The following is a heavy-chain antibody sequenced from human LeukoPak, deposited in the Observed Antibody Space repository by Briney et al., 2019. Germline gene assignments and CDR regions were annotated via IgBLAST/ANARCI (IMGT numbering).Heavy chain of an antibody. CDR1: GFTFTHAW. V-gene: IGHV3-15*01. D-gene: IGHD1-26*01. Sequence: PGGSLRLSCAASGFTFTHAWMNWVRQAPGKGLEWVGRIKTDNAGGTTDYAAPVKGRFTISGDDSDSTLYLQMHSLKTEDTAIYYCTTIYMGATFDFWGQGALVAVSS. CDR3: TTIYMGATFDF. CDR2: IKTDNAGGTT. J-gene: IGHJ4*02.